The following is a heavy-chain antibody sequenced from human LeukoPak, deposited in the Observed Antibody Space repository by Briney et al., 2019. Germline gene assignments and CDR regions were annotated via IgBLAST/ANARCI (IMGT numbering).Heavy chain of an antibody. CDR2: INPNSGGT. CDR3: AREALTVTTVGHDAFDI. Sequence: ASVKVSCKASGYTFTGYYMHWVRQAPGQGLEWMGWINPNSGGTNYAQKFQGRVTMTRDTSISTAYMELSRLRSDDTAVYHCAREALTVTTVGHDAFDIWGQGTMVTVSS. V-gene: IGHV1-2*02. D-gene: IGHD4-17*01. J-gene: IGHJ3*02. CDR1: GYTFTGYY.